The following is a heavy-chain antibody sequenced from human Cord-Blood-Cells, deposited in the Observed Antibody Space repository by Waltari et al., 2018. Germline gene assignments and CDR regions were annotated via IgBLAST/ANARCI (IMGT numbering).Heavy chain of an antibody. CDR3: ARRVRRDGYTHWDY. D-gene: IGHD5-12*01. CDR1: GYTFTSYD. J-gene: IGHJ4*02. Sequence: QVQLVQSGAEVKKPGASVKVSCKASGYTFTSYDLNWVRHATGQGLEWMGWMNPNSGNTGYAQKFQGRVTITRNTSISTAYMELSSLRSEDTAVYYCARRVRRDGYTHWDYWGQGTLVTVSS. V-gene: IGHV1-8*03. CDR2: MNPNSGNT.